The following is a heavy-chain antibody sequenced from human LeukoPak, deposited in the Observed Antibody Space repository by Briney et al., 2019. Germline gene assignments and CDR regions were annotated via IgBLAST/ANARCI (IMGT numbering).Heavy chain of an antibody. CDR2: ICSSISYI. CDR3: ARDALPPYSGCYYYYGMDV. Sequence: PGGSLRLSCAASVFTLSSYSMNWVRQAPGKGREWVSSICSSISYIYYADSVKGRFTLSRDNAKNSLYLQMNSLRAEDTAVYYCARDALPPYSGCYYYYGMDVWGQGTTVTVSS. J-gene: IGHJ6*01. CDR1: VFTLSSYS. V-gene: IGHV3-21*01. D-gene: IGHD2-15*01.